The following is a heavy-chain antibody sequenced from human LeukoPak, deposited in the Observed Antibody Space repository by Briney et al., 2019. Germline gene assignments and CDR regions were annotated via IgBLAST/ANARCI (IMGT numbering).Heavy chain of an antibody. CDR1: GLTFSSYW. CDR2: IKDDGSEK. D-gene: IGHD3-3*01. Sequence: GGSLRLSCAASGLTFSSYWMSWIRQAPGKGLEWVANIKDDGSEKYYVDSMKGRFTISRDNSKNTLYLQMNSLRAEDTAVYYCANHYDFWSGYAFDYWGQGTLVTVSS. CDR3: ANHYDFWSGYAFDY. V-gene: IGHV3-7*03. J-gene: IGHJ4*02.